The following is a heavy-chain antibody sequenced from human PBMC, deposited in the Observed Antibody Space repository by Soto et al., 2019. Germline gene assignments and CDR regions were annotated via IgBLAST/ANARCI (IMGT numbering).Heavy chain of an antibody. Sequence: QVQLVQSGAEVKKPGASVKVSCKASGYTFTSYVISWVRQAPGQGLEWMGWISAYNGNTNYAQKLQGRVTMTTGTSTSTAYMELRIRRSDDKAVYYCARAHRGSWYAPWGQGTLVTVSS. D-gene: IGHD6-25*01. CDR2: ISAYNGNT. CDR1: GYTFTSYV. J-gene: IGHJ5*02. CDR3: ARAHRGSWYAP. V-gene: IGHV1-18*01.